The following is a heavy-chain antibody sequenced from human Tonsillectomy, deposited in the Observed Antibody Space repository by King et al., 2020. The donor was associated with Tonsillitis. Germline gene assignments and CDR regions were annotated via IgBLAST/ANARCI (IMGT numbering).Heavy chain of an antibody. Sequence: VQLVESGGGVVQPGRSLSLSCAASGFSFSRYGMYWVRQAPGKGLEWVALISYDGSKKNYADSVKGRFTVSRDNSKNTLYLQMSSLRAEDTAVYYCAKDYYYDSSGYGYWGQGTLVTVSS. V-gene: IGHV3-30*18. CDR2: ISYDGSKK. J-gene: IGHJ4*02. CDR1: GFSFSRYG. CDR3: AKDYYYDSSGYGY. D-gene: IGHD3-22*01.